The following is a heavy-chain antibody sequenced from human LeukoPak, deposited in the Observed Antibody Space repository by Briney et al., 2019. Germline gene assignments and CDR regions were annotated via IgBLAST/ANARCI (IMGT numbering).Heavy chain of an antibody. D-gene: IGHD3-10*01. Sequence: PSETLSLTCTVSGRSISSSSYYSGWIRQPPGKGLEWIGSIYYSGSTYYNPSLKSRVTISVDTSKNQFSLKLSSVTAADTAVYYCARIRLLYYYMDVWGKGTTVTVSS. CDR1: GRSISSSSYY. V-gene: IGHV4-39*01. J-gene: IGHJ6*03. CDR2: IYYSGST. CDR3: ARIRLLYYYMDV.